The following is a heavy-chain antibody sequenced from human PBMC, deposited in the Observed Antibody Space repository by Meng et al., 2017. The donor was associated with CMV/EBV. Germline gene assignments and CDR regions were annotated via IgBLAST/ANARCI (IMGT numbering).Heavy chain of an antibody. D-gene: IGHD5-12*01. J-gene: IGHJ4*02. V-gene: IGHV3-23*01. Sequence: GESLKISCAASGFTFSSYSMNWVRQAPGKGLEWVSSISGSGVSTNYADSVKGRFTVSRDNSKNTLYLQTNSLRAEDTAVYYCAKGRGDSDYDFEYWGRGTLVTVSS. CDR3: AKGRGDSDYDFEY. CDR1: GFTFSSYS. CDR2: ISGSGVST.